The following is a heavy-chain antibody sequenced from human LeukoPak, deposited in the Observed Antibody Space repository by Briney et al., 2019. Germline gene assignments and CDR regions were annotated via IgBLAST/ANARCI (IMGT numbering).Heavy chain of an antibody. Sequence: GGSLRLSCAASGFTFSSYEMNWVRQAPGKGLEWVSYISSGSTIYDADSVKGRFTISRDNAKSSLYLQMNSLRAEGTAVYYCARESIAVAGAPFDYWGQGTLVTVSS. J-gene: IGHJ4*02. CDR1: GFTFSSYE. D-gene: IGHD6-19*01. V-gene: IGHV3-48*03. CDR3: ARESIAVAGAPFDY. CDR2: ISSGSTI.